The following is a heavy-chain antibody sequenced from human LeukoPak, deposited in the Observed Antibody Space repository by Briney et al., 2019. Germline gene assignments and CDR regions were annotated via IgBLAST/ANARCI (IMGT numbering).Heavy chain of an antibody. Sequence: SVKVSCTASGGTFSSYAISWVRQAPGQGLEWMGGIIPIFGTANYAQKFQGRVTITADESTSTAYMELSSLRSEDTAVYYCARGGGSSTAIDAFDIWGQGTMVTVSS. CDR1: GGTFSSYA. J-gene: IGHJ3*02. D-gene: IGHD1-26*01. V-gene: IGHV1-69*01. CDR3: ARGGGSSTAIDAFDI. CDR2: IIPIFGTA.